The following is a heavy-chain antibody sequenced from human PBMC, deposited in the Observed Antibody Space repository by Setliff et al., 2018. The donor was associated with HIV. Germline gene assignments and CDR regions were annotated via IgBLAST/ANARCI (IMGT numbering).Heavy chain of an antibody. D-gene: IGHD4-17*01. J-gene: IGHJ4*02. CDR2: MNPNSGNT. V-gene: IGHV1-8*03. CDR3: ARGAQDYEDYYFDY. CDR1: GYTFTNYD. Sequence: ASVKVSCKASGYTFTNYDINWVRQASGQGLEWVGWMNPNSGNTGYAQKFQGRVTFTRNTSKGTAYMELSSLRPDDTALYFCARGAQDYEDYYFDYWGQGTLVTVSS.